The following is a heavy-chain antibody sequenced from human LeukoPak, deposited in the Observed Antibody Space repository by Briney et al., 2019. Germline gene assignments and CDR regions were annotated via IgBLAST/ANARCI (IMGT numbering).Heavy chain of an antibody. CDR3: ATPLDYYDSSGFHQGGD. V-gene: IGHV1-46*01. Sequence: ASVKVSCKVSGYTLTELSMHWVRQAPGQGLEWMGIINPSGGSTSYAQKFQGRVTMTRDTSTSTVYMELSSLRSEDTAVYYCATPLDYYDSSGFHQGGDWGQGTLVTVSS. CDR1: GYTLTELS. CDR2: INPSGGST. J-gene: IGHJ4*02. D-gene: IGHD3-22*01.